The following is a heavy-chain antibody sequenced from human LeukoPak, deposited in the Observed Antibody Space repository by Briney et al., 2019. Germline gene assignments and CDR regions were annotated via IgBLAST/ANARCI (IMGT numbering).Heavy chain of an antibody. J-gene: IGHJ3*02. CDR2: INHSGST. V-gene: IGHV4-34*01. CDR1: GGSFSGYY. CDR3: ARAEMATMGHAFDI. Sequence: SETLSLACAVYGGSFSGYYWSWIRQPPGKGLEWIGEINHSGSTNYNPSLKSRVTISVDTSKNQFSLKLSSVTAADTAVHYCARAEMATMGHAFDIWGQGTMVTVSS. D-gene: IGHD5-24*01.